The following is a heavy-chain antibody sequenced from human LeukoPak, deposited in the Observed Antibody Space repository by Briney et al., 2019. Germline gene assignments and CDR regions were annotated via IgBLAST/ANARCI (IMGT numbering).Heavy chain of an antibody. CDR3: ASYREAYDLYPHGLDV. CDR2: IYASGNT. Sequence: SETLSLTCSVSGASVSTTAYFWSWIRQPAGEGLEWIGRIYASGNTHYNPSLKSRVTMSLGTSKNQFSLTMNSVTAADSAVYFCASYREAYDLYPHGLDVWGRGTVVTVSS. V-gene: IGHV4-61*02. J-gene: IGHJ3*01. CDR1: GASVSTTAYF. D-gene: IGHD5-24*01.